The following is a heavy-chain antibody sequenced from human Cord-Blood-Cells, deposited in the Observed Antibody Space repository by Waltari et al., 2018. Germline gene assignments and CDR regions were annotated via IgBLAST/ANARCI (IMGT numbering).Heavy chain of an antibody. Sequence: QVQLVQSGAEVKKPGSSVKVSCKASGGTFSSYAISWVRQAPGQGLEWMGGIIHIFGRANYAQKFQGRVTITADESTSTAYMALSSLGSEDTAVYYCARVEYCSSTSCYYFDYWGQGTLVTVSS. CDR2: IIHIFGRA. D-gene: IGHD2-2*01. V-gene: IGHV1-69*01. J-gene: IGHJ4*02. CDR1: GGTFSSYA. CDR3: ARVEYCSSTSCYYFDY.